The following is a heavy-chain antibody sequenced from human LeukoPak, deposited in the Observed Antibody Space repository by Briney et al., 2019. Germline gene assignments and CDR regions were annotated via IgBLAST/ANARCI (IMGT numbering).Heavy chain of an antibody. Sequence: SVKVSCKASGGTFSSYAISWVRQAPGQGLEWMGGIIPIFGTANYAQKFQGRVTITTDESTSTAYMELSSLRSEDTAVYYCARDRILDRTAGWFDPWGQGTLVTVSS. V-gene: IGHV1-69*05. CDR3: ARDRILDRTAGWFDP. CDR2: IIPIFGTA. J-gene: IGHJ5*02. D-gene: IGHD2/OR15-2a*01. CDR1: GGTFSSYA.